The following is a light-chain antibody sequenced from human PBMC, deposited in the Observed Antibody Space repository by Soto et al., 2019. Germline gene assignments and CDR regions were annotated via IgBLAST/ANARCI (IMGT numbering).Light chain of an antibody. CDR1: SSDVGGFNY. Sequence: QSALTQPASVSGSPGQSITISCTGTSSDVGGFNYVSWYQHHPGKAPKLMIYEVSNRPSGVSNRFSGSKSGNTASLTISGLQADDEADYYCSSYTSISTYVFATGTKLTVL. V-gene: IGLV2-14*01. CDR3: SSYTSISTYV. CDR2: EVS. J-gene: IGLJ1*01.